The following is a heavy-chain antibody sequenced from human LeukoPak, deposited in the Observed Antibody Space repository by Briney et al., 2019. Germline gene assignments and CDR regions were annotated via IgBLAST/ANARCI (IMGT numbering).Heavy chain of an antibody. D-gene: IGHD2-2*01. Sequence: WASVKVSCKASGYTFTSYGISWVRQAPGPGLEWMGCISAYNGNTNYAQKLQGRGTMTTDTSTTKAYMDLPSLRPDDTAVYYFARDQCSSTSCPLYWFDPWGQGALVTVSS. V-gene: IGHV1-18*01. CDR1: GYTFTSYG. CDR3: ARDQCSSTSCPLYWFDP. J-gene: IGHJ5*02. CDR2: ISAYNGNT.